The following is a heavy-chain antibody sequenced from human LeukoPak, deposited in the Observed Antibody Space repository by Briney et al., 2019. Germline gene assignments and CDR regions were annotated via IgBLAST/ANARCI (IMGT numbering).Heavy chain of an antibody. J-gene: IGHJ6*03. V-gene: IGHV1-69*05. CDR3: ARAIYISSGSSYGYYMDV. CDR2: IIPIFGTA. D-gene: IGHD5-18*01. Sequence: SVKVSCKASGGTFSSYAISWVRQAPGQGLEWMGGIIPIFGTANYAQKFQGRVTITTDESTSTAYMELSSLRSEDTAVYYCARAIYISSGSSYGYYMDVWGKGTTVTVSS. CDR1: GGTFSSYA.